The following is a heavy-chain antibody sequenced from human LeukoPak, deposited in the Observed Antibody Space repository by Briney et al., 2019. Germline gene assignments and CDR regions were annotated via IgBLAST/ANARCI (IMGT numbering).Heavy chain of an antibody. V-gene: IGHV3-48*03. CDR1: GFTFSSYE. J-gene: IGHJ4*02. CDR2: ISSSGSTI. CDR3: AGDGIQRLWWERAPLDY. D-gene: IGHD4/OR15-4a*01. Sequence: PGGSLRLSCAAPGFTFSSYEMNWVRQAPGKGLEWVSYISSSGSTIYYADSVKGRFTISRDNAKNSLYLQMNSLRAEDTAVYYCAGDGIQRLWWERAPLDYWGQGTLVTVSS.